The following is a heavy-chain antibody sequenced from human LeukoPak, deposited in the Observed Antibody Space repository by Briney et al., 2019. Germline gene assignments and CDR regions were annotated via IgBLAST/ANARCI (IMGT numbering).Heavy chain of an antibody. CDR3: ARDQPDYYDSSGYGAFDI. V-gene: IGHV3-53*01. D-gene: IGHD3-22*01. J-gene: IGHJ3*02. CDR1: GFTFSSYA. Sequence: GGSLRLSCAASGFTFSSYAMSWVRQAPGKGLEWVSVIYSGGSTYYADSVKGRFTISRDNSKNTLYLQMNSLRAEDTAGYYCARDQPDYYDSSGYGAFDIWGQGTMVTVSS. CDR2: IYSGGST.